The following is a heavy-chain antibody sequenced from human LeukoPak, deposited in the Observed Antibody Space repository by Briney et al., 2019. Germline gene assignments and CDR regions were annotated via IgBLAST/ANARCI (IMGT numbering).Heavy chain of an antibody. Sequence: SETLSLTCAVYGGSFSGYYWSWIRQPPGKGLEWIGEINHSGSTNYNPSLKSRVTISVDTSKNQFSLKLSSVTAADTAVYYCARRSYSSSWYYWCQGTLVTVSS. CDR2: INHSGST. D-gene: IGHD6-13*01. CDR1: GGSFSGYY. J-gene: IGHJ4*02. CDR3: ARRSYSSSWYY. V-gene: IGHV4-34*01.